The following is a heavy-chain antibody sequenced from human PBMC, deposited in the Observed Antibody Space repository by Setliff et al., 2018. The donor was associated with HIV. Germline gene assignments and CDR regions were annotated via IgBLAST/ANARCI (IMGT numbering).Heavy chain of an antibody. Sequence: GGSLRLSCVVSGFTFSNYWMNWVRQAPGKGLVWVSRINEDGSITTYADSVKGRFTISRDNAKNTLFLQMNSLRAEDTAVYYCARAQDNYYDSSGYSFDSWGQGSLVTVSS. D-gene: IGHD3-22*01. V-gene: IGHV3-74*03. CDR3: ARAQDNYYDSSGYSFDS. CDR1: GFTFSNYW. CDR2: INEDGSIT. J-gene: IGHJ4*02.